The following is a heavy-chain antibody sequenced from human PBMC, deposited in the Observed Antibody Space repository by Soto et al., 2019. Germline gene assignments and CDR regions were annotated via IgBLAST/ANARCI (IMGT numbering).Heavy chain of an antibody. D-gene: IGHD2-21*01. Sequence: QVQLVESGGGVVQPGRSLRLSCAASRFSFSSYGMQWVRQAPGKGLEWVAVVSYDGSNEFYVDYVKGRFTISRDNSKNTVYLQMDSLRTEDTAVYYCAKDSVLVLRAMAGYGMDAWGQGTTVIVAS. J-gene: IGHJ6*02. CDR1: RFSFSSYG. CDR3: AKDSVLVLRAMAGYGMDA. CDR2: VSYDGSNE. V-gene: IGHV3-30*18.